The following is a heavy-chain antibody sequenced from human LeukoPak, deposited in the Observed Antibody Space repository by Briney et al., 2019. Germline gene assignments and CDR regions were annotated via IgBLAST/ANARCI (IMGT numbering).Heavy chain of an antibody. Sequence: ASVKVSCKASGYTFTGYYMHWVRQAPGQGLEWMGWINPNSGGTNYAQKFQGRVTMTRDTSISTAYMELSRLRSDDTAVYYCARDLITSSSWYSYSYYMDVWGKGTTVTISS. CDR3: ARDLITSSSWYSYSYYMDV. D-gene: IGHD6-13*01. J-gene: IGHJ6*03. CDR2: INPNSGGT. CDR1: GYTFTGYY. V-gene: IGHV1-2*02.